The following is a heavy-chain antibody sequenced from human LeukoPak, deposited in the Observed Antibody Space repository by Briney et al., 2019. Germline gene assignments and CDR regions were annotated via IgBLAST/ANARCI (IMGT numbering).Heavy chain of an antibody. D-gene: IGHD2-2*01. J-gene: IGHJ4*02. CDR2: INHSGST. CDR1: GYSISSGYY. Sequence: PSETLSLTCTVSGYSISSGYYWGWIRQPPEKGLEWIGEINHSGSTNYNPSLKSRVTISVDTSKNQFSLNLSSVTAADTAVYYCARADIVVVPAALHFDYWGQGALVTVSS. CDR3: ARADIVVVPAALHFDY. V-gene: IGHV4-38-2*02.